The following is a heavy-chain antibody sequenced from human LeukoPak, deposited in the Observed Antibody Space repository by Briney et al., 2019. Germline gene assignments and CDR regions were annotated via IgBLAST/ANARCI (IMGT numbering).Heavy chain of an antibody. Sequence: SETLSLTCTVSGGSISSSSYYWGWIRQPPGKGLEWIGSIYYSGSTYYNPSLKSRVTISVDTSKNQFSLKLSSVTAADTAVYYCARQGRPAYDYVWGDFDYWGQGTLVTVSS. CDR2: IYYSGST. V-gene: IGHV4-39*01. CDR1: GGSISSSSYY. D-gene: IGHD3-16*01. J-gene: IGHJ4*02. CDR3: ARQGRPAYDYVWGDFDY.